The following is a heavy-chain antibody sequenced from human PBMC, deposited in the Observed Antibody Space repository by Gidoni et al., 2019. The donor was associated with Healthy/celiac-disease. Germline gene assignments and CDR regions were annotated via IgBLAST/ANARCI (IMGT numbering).Heavy chain of an antibody. CDR1: GYSISSGYY. CDR3: ASTRFYGAFDI. D-gene: IGHD3-10*01. CDR2: IYHSGST. Sequence: QVQLQESGPGLVKPSETLSLTCTVSGYSISSGYYWGWIRQPPGKGLEWIGSIYHSGSTYYNPSLKSRVTISVDTSKNQFSLKLSSVTAADTAVYYCASTRFYGAFDIWGQGTMVTVSS. J-gene: IGHJ3*02. V-gene: IGHV4-38-2*02.